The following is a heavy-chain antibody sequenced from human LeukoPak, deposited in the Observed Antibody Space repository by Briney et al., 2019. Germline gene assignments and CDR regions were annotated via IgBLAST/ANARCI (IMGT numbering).Heavy chain of an antibody. Sequence: GGSLRLSCAASGFTFSSYSMNWVRQAPGIRLEWVSFISSSSSTIYYADSVKGRFTISRDNAKNSLYLQMNSLRDEDTAVYYCARDFQWLQDYWGQGTLVTVSS. CDR2: ISSSSSTI. J-gene: IGHJ4*02. V-gene: IGHV3-48*02. D-gene: IGHD6-19*01. CDR1: GFTFSSYS. CDR3: ARDFQWLQDY.